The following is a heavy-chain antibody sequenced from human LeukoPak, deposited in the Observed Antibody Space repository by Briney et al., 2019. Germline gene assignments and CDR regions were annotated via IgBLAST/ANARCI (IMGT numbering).Heavy chain of an antibody. CDR2: ISSNGGTT. CDR3: VKDHVSYFKNWFDP. V-gene: IGHV3-64D*06. CDR1: GFTFSSYA. J-gene: IGHJ5*02. Sequence: GGSLRLSCSASGFTFSSYAMHWVRQAPGKGLEYVSAISSNGGTTYYADSVKGRFTISRDNSKNTLYLQMSSLRAEDTAMYYCVKDHVSYFKNWFDPWGQGTLVTVSS. D-gene: IGHD3-10*01.